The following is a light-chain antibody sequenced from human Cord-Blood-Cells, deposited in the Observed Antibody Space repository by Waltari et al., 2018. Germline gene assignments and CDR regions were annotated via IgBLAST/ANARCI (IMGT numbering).Light chain of an antibody. CDR1: QGISSA. CDR2: DAS. Sequence: AIKLTPSPSSLSASVGDRVTITCRASQGISSALAWYQQKPGKAPKLLIYDASSLESGVPSRFSGSGSGTDFTLTISSLQPEDFATYYCQQFNSYPMATFTFGPGTKVDIK. J-gene: IGKJ3*01. V-gene: IGKV1-13*02. CDR3: QQFNSYPMATFT.